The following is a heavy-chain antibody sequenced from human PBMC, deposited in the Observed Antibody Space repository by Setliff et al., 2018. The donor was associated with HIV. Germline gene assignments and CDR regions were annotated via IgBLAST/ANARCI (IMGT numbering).Heavy chain of an antibody. V-gene: IGHV3-9*01. D-gene: IGHD3-3*01. CDR3: AKSLSPGDYYNFLSGYSPFDY. Sequence: GGSLRLSCAASGFRFGHYVMHWVRQPPGKGLEWVSGISWSSGGVGYADSVKGRFTVSRDNAKNSLYLQMNSLRVEDTALYYCAKSLSPGDYYNFLSGYSPFDYWGQGTRVTVSS. J-gene: IGHJ4*02. CDR2: ISWSSGGV. CDR1: GFRFGHYV.